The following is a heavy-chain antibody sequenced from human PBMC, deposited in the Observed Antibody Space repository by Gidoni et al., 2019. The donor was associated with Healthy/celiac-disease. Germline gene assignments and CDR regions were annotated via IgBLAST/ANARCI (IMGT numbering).Heavy chain of an antibody. D-gene: IGHD5-18*01. V-gene: IGHV3-21*01. CDR1: GFTFSSYS. J-gene: IGHJ3*02. Sequence: EVQLVESGGGLVKPGGSLRLSCAASGFTFSSYSMTWVRQAPGKGLEWVSSISSSSSYIYYADSVKGRFTISRDNAKNSLYLQMNSLRAEDTAVYYCARDYDTAMVRGAFDIWGQGTMVTVSS. CDR2: ISSSSSYI. CDR3: ARDYDTAMVRGAFDI.